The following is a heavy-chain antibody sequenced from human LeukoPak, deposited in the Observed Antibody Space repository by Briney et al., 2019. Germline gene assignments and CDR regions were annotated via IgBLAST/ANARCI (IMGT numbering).Heavy chain of an antibody. CDR1: GFTFSSYG. Sequence: PGGSLRLSCAASGFTFSSYGMHWVRQAPGKGLEWVAVISYDGSNKYYADSVKGRFTISRDNSKNTLSLHMSNLRVEDTAVYFCVKDLDYYGSGSYSFPGDYWGHGTLVTVSS. CDR3: VKDLDYYGSGSYSFPGDY. CDR2: ISYDGSNK. V-gene: IGHV3-30*18. J-gene: IGHJ4*01. D-gene: IGHD3-10*01.